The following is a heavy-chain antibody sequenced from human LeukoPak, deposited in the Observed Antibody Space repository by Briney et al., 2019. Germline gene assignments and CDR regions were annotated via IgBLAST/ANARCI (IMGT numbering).Heavy chain of an antibody. J-gene: IGHJ1*01. CDR3: ARGSHYYDSSGYYYFQH. V-gene: IGHV3-30*04. CDR2: ISYDGSNK. D-gene: IGHD3-22*01. CDR1: GFTFSSYA. Sequence: GGSLRLSCAASGFTFSSYAMHWVRQAPGKGLEWVGVISYDGSNKYYADSVKGRFTISRDNSKNTPYLQMNSLRAEDTAVYYCARGSHYYDSSGYYYFQHWGQGTLVTVSA.